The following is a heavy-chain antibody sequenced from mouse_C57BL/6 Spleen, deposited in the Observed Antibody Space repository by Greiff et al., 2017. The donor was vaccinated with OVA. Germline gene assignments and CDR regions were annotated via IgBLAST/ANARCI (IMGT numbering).Heavy chain of an antibody. CDR3: ARYGATVAYAMDD. CDR1: GFTFTDYY. Sequence: EVKLMESGGGLVQPGGSLSLSCAASGFTFTDYYMNWVRQPPGKALEWLGFIRNKANGYTTEYSSSVKGRFTISRDNSQSILYLQMNALRAEDSATYYCARYGATVAYAMDDWGQGTSVTVSS. V-gene: IGHV7-3*01. D-gene: IGHD1-1*01. J-gene: IGHJ4*01. CDR2: IRNKANGYTT.